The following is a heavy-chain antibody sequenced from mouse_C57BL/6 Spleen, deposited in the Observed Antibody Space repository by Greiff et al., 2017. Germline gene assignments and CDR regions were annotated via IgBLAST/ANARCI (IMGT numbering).Heavy chain of an antibody. D-gene: IGHD2-4*01. CDR1: GYAFSSYW. CDR3: ANYDYDGPYYFDY. Sequence: QVHVKQSGAELVKPGASVKISCKASGYAFSSYWMNWVKQRPGKGLEWIGQIYPGDGDTNYNGKFKGKATLTADKSSSTAYMQLSSLTSADSAVYFCANYDYDGPYYFDYWGQGTTLTVSS. CDR2: IYPGDGDT. J-gene: IGHJ2*01. V-gene: IGHV1-80*01.